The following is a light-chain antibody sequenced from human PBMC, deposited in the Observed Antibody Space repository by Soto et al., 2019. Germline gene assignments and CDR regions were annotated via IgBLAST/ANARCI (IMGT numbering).Light chain of an antibody. CDR3: TSYTSSSIFYV. J-gene: IGLJ1*01. Sequence: QSVLTQPASVSGSPGQSITISCTGTSSDVGGYNFVSWFQHHPGKAPKVMIYEVSNRPSGVSNRFSGSKSGNTASLTISGLQAEDEADYYCTSYTSSSIFYVFGTGTKVT. CDR1: SSDVGGYNF. CDR2: EVS. V-gene: IGLV2-14*01.